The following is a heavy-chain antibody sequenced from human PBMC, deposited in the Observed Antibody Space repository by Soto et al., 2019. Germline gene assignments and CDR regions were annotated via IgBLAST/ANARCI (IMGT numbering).Heavy chain of an antibody. Sequence: ASVKVSCKASGYTFTSYAMHWVRQAPGQRLEWMGWINAGNGNTKYSQKFQGRVTITRDTSASTAYMELSSLRSEDTAVYYCARDQPGVITVTTTYYYYYMDVRAKGPRSPSP. CDR3: ARDQPGVITVTTTYYYYYMDV. J-gene: IGHJ6*03. V-gene: IGHV1-3*01. D-gene: IGHD4-17*01. CDR1: GYTFTSYA. CDR2: INAGNGNT.